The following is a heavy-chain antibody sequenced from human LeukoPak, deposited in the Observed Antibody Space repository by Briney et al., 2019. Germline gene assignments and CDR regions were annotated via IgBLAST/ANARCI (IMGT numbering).Heavy chain of an antibody. V-gene: IGHV3-48*03. J-gene: IGHJ4*02. D-gene: IGHD1-26*01. CDR1: AFTFSSYE. CDR2: ISSSGSTI. CDR3: ARGALVGTTFDY. Sequence: GGSLRLSCAASAFTFSSYEMNWVRQATGKGLEWVSYISSSGSTIYYADSVKGRFTISRDNAKNSLFLQMNSLRAEDTAVYYCARGALVGTTFDYWGQGTLVTVSS.